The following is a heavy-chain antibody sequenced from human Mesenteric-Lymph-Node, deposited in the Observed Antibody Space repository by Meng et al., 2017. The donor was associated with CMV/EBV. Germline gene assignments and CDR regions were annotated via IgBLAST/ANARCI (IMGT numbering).Heavy chain of an antibody. V-gene: IGHV3-13*01. CDR1: GFTFSSYD. CDR2: IGTAGDT. Sequence: ESLKISCAASGFTFSSYDMHWVRQATGKGLEWVSAIGTAGDTYYPGSVKGRFTISREDAKNSLYLQMNSLRAGDTAVYYCARGGIWGSPDAFDIWGQGTMVTVSS. J-gene: IGHJ3*02. CDR3: ARGGIWGSPDAFDI. D-gene: IGHD2-15*01.